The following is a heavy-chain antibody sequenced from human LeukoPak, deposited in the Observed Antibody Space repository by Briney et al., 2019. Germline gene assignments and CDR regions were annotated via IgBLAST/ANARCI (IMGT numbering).Heavy chain of an antibody. Sequence: GGSLRLSCAASGFSFSSYWMSWVRQAPGKGLEWVASINHNGNVNYYVDSVKGRFTISRDNAKNSLYLQMSNLRAEDTAVYFCARGGGLDVWGQGATVTVSS. CDR3: ARGGGLDV. V-gene: IGHV3-7*03. D-gene: IGHD3-16*01. J-gene: IGHJ6*02. CDR2: INHNGNVN. CDR1: GFSFSSYW.